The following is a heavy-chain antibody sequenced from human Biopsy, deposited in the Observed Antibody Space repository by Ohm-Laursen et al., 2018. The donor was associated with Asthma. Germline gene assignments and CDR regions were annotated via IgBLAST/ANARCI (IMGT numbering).Heavy chain of an antibody. CDR1: GFTFSSYA. Sequence: SLRLSCAASGFTFSSYAMHWVRQAPGKGLEWVAVISYDGSNKYYTDSVKGRFTISRDNSKNTLYLQMNSLRAEDTAVYYCARDLHPTNHLGELSEGFDYWGQGTLVTVSS. J-gene: IGHJ4*02. D-gene: IGHD3-16*02. CDR2: ISYDGSNK. CDR3: ARDLHPTNHLGELSEGFDY. V-gene: IGHV3-30-3*01.